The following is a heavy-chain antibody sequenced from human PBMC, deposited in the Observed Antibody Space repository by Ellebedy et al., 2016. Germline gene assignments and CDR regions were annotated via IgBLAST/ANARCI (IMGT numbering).Heavy chain of an antibody. D-gene: IGHD1-1*01. Sequence: ASVKVSCKASGYTFTDNYIHWVRQAPGQGLEWMGWIHPNSGATKYAQKFEGWVTMTRDTSISTVYMELSRSRSDDTAVYYCARAGLEPRSVDYYFYGLDVWGQGTAVTVS. J-gene: IGHJ6*02. CDR1: GYTFTDNY. CDR2: IHPNSGAT. V-gene: IGHV1-2*04. CDR3: ARAGLEPRSVDYYFYGLDV.